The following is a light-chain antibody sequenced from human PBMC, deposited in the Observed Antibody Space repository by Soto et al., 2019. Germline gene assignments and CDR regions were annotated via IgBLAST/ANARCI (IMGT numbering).Light chain of an antibody. CDR1: QSINRH. J-gene: IGKJ4*01. CDR2: DAS. V-gene: IGKV3-11*01. CDR3: QQRSNWSPVT. Sequence: EIVLTQSPATLSLSPGERATLSCRASQSINRHLAWYRQKPGQAPRLLIYDASNRATGSPARFSGSGSGTDFTLTISSLEPEDFGGYYCQQRSNWSPVTFGGGTKVEIK.